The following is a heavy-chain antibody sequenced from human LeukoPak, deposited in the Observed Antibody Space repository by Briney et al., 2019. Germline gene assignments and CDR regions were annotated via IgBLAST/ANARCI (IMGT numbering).Heavy chain of an antibody. J-gene: IGHJ4*02. Sequence: SLRLSCAASGFTFSSYGMHWVRQAPGKGLEWVAVISYDGSNKYYADSVKGRFTISRDNSKNTLYLQMNSLRAEDTAVYYCAKDSDGDYHYYFDYWGQGTLVTVSS. D-gene: IGHD4-17*01. CDR3: AKDSDGDYHYYFDY. V-gene: IGHV3-30*18. CDR1: GFTFSSYG. CDR2: ISYDGSNK.